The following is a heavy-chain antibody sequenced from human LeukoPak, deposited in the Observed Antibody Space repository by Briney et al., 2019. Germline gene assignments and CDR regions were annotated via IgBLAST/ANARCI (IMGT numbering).Heavy chain of an antibody. CDR2: ISGSADRT. V-gene: IGHV3-23*01. D-gene: IGHD3-10*01. CDR3: AKESPYGSGSRNYYFHY. Sequence: QPGGSLRLSCAASGFTFSSYAMSWVRQAPGKGLEWVSAISGSADRTYYADSVKGRFTISRDNSKNTLYLQMNSLRPESTAIYYCAKESPYGSGSRNYYFHYWGQGTLVTVSS. CDR1: GFTFSSYA. J-gene: IGHJ4*02.